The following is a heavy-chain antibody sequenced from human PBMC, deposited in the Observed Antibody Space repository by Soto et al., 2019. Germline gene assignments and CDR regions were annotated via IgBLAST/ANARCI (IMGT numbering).Heavy chain of an antibody. CDR2: ISAYNGNT. D-gene: IGHD3-3*01. CDR3: ARDAPNDFWRAEYFPH. V-gene: IGHV1-18*01. J-gene: IGHJ1*01. CDR1: GYTFTSYG. Sequence: ASVKVSCKASGYTFTSYGISWVRQAPGQGLEWMGWISAYNGNTNYAQKLQGRVTMTTDTSTSTAYMELRSLRSDDTAVYYCARDAPNDFWRAEYFPHWGQGTLVTVSS.